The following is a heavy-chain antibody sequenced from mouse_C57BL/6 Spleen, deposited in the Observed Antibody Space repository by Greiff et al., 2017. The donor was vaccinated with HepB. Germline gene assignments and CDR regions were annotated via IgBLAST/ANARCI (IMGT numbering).Heavy chain of an antibody. CDR3: ERPQGTWFAY. J-gene: IGHJ3*01. Sequence: QVQLQQPGAELVMPGASVKLSCKASGYTFTSYWMHWVKQRPGQGLEWIGEIDPSDSYTKYNQKFKGKSTLTVDKSSGTAYMQLSSLTSEDSAVYYCERPQGTWFAYWGQGTLVTVSA. CDR2: IDPSDSYT. V-gene: IGHV1-69*01. CDR1: GYTFTSYW.